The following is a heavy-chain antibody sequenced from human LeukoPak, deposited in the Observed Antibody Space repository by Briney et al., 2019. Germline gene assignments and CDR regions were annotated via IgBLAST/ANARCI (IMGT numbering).Heavy chain of an antibody. D-gene: IGHD3-10*01. J-gene: IGHJ6*02. Sequence: GGSLRLSCAASGFTFSSYGMRWVRQAPGKGLEWVADISYDGSNKYYAASVKGRFTISRDNSKNTLYLQMNSLRAEDTAVYYCAKVMVRGVIITPNYYYYYGMDVWGQGTTVTVSS. V-gene: IGHV3-30*18. CDR3: AKVMVRGVIITPNYYYYYGMDV. CDR1: GFTFSSYG. CDR2: ISYDGSNK.